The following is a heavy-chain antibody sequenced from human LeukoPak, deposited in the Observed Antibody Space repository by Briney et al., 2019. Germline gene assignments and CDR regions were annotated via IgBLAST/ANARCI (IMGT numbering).Heavy chain of an antibody. CDR2: IGPTGSDR. Sequence: GGSLRLSCTASGLTFSTSGFNWVRQAPGKGLEWVASIGPTGSDRYHAASIKGRFTISRDNANNFLYLQMNSLSSEDPAVYYCPTETNGRHYDYWGQGTLLTVSS. V-gene: IGHV3-21*06. CDR3: PTETNGRHYDY. CDR1: GLTFSTSG. D-gene: IGHD1-14*01. J-gene: IGHJ4*02.